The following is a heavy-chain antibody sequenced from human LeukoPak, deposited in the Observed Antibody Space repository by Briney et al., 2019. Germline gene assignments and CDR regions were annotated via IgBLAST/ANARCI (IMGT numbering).Heavy chain of an antibody. CDR2: INPNSGGT. D-gene: IGHD2-15*01. V-gene: IGHV1-2*02. CDR3: APVLLGYCSGGSCYPDY. J-gene: IGHJ4*02. Sequence: GASVKVSCKASGYTFTGYYMHWVRQAPGQGLEWMGWINPNSGGTNYAQKFQGRVTMTRDTSISTAYMELSRLRSDDAAVYYRAPVLLGYCSGGSCYPDYWGQGTLVTVSS. CDR1: GYTFTGYY.